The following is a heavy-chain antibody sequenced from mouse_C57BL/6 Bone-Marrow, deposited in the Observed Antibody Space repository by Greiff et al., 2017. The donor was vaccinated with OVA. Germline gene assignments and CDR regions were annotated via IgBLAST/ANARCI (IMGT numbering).Heavy chain of an antibody. CDR3: AGYGSSLFAY. CDR1: GYSFTDYN. D-gene: IGHD1-1*01. J-gene: IGHJ3*01. Sequence: EVKLVESGPELVKPGASVKISCKASGYSFTDYNMNWVKQSNGKSLEWIGVINPNYGTTSYNQKFKGKATLTVDQSSSTAYMQLNSLTSEDSAVYYCAGYGSSLFAYWGQGTLVTVSA. V-gene: IGHV1-39*01. CDR2: INPNYGTT.